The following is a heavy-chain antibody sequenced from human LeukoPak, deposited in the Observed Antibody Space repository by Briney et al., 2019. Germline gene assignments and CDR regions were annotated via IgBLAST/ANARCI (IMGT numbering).Heavy chain of an antibody. Sequence: PGGSLRLSCTASGFTFGDYAMSWVRQAPGKGLEWVGFIRSKAYGGTTEYAASVKGRFTISRDDSKSIAYLQMNSLKTEDTAVYYCTRGITMVRGVIINYYYYYMDVWGKGTTVTISS. J-gene: IGHJ6*03. CDR3: TRGITMVRGVIINYYYYYMDV. CDR2: IRSKAYGGTT. CDR1: GFTFGDYA. D-gene: IGHD3-10*01. V-gene: IGHV3-49*04.